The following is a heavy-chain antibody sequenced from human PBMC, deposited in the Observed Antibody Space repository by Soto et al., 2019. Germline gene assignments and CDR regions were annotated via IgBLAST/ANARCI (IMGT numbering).Heavy chain of an antibody. D-gene: IGHD1-26*01. CDR3: AKDPALLRIVGATYFDY. J-gene: IGHJ4*02. CDR1: GFTFSSYG. V-gene: IGHV3-30*18. Sequence: QVQLVESGGGVVQPGRSLRLSCAASGFTFSSYGMHWVRQAPGKGLEWVAVISYDGSNKYYADSVKGRFTISRDNSKNTLYLQMNSLRAEDTAVYYCAKDPALLRIVGATYFDYWGQGTLVTVSS. CDR2: ISYDGSNK.